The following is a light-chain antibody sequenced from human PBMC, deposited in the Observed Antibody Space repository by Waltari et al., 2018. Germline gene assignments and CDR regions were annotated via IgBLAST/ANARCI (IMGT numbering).Light chain of an antibody. V-gene: IGLV2-23*02. Sequence: QSALTQPASVSGTPGPSITISCTCTNSDVGTYNLVSWYHHHPGEAPKLMICEVIKRPSGVSNRFSGSKSGNTASLTISGLQAEDEADYYCCSYAGSGTYVFGTGTKVTVL. CDR2: EVI. CDR1: NSDVGTYNL. CDR3: CSYAGSGTYV. J-gene: IGLJ1*01.